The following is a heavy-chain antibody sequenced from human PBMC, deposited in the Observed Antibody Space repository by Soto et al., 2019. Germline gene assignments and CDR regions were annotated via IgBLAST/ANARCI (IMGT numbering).Heavy chain of an antibody. CDR1: DFIVSNKY. D-gene: IGHD2-15*01. Sequence: EVQLVESGGGLVQPGGSLRLSGAASDFIVSNKYMYWVRQAPGKGMEWVSVVDRDGCAYYADSLKGKFTISRDSSRKTLYLHMNRLRADDTAVYYCAKEEGFCSGGTCFYYGLDVWGQGTTVTVSS. CDR2: VDRDGCA. J-gene: IGHJ6*02. CDR3: AKEEGFCSGGTCFYYGLDV. V-gene: IGHV3-66*01.